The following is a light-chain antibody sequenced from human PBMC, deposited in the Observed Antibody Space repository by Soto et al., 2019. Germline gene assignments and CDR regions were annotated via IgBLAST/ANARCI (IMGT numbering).Light chain of an antibody. CDR1: QSVDIY. Sequence: EVVVTQSPVTLALSPGERATLSCRTSQSVDIYVAWYQQKPGQAPRLLIYDASNRAPGIPARFSGSESGTDFTLTNSSLETEDFAVFYCQQRKYWPPLTFGGGTKVEI. CDR2: DAS. V-gene: IGKV3-11*01. J-gene: IGKJ4*01. CDR3: QQRKYWPPLT.